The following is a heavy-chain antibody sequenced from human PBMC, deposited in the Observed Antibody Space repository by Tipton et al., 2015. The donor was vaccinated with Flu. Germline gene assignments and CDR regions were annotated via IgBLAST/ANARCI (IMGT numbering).Heavy chain of an antibody. CDR1: GYSFTSYW. CDR3: ASYAVRVGATGYFDY. V-gene: IGHV5-51*03. D-gene: IGHD1-26*01. Sequence: QSGPEVKKPGESLKISCKGSGYSFTSYWIGWVRQMPGKGLEWMGIIYPGDSDTRYSPSFQGQVTISADKSISTAYPQWSSLKASDTAMYYCASYAVRVGATGYFDYWGQGTLVTVSS. CDR2: IYPGDSDT. J-gene: IGHJ4*02.